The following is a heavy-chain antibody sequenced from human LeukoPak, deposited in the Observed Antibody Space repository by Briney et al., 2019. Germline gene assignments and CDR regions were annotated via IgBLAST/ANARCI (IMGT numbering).Heavy chain of an antibody. CDR1: GFTFRNSW. Sequence: GGSLRLSCAASGFTFRNSWMTWVRQAPGKGLEWVANIRPDGGQEQYADPLEGRITISRDNVRNSLFLQLNSLRTEDTAVYFCATSSDWAFDHWGQGTLVTVSS. J-gene: IGHJ4*02. CDR3: ATSSDWAFDH. V-gene: IGHV3-7*01. D-gene: IGHD6-19*01. CDR2: IRPDGGQE.